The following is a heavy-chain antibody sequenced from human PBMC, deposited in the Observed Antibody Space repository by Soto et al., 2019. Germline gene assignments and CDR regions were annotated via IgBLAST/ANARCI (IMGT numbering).Heavy chain of an antibody. J-gene: IGHJ6*02. Sequence: PGESLKISCKGSGYSFTSYWIAWVRQMPGKGREWMGIIYPGDSDTRYSPSFQGQVTISADKSISTAYLQWSSLKASDTAMYYCARLSGYSYGYTPDYYYYGMDVWGQGTTVTVSS. D-gene: IGHD5-18*01. V-gene: IGHV5-51*01. CDR3: ARLSGYSYGYTPDYYYYGMDV. CDR2: IYPGDSDT. CDR1: GYSFTSYW.